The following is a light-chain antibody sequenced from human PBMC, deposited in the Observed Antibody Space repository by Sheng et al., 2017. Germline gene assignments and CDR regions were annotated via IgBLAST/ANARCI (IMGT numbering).Light chain of an antibody. CDR1: QSVSSN. CDR2: GAS. V-gene: IGKV3-15*01. Sequence: EIVMTQSPATLSVSPGERATLSCRASQSVSSNLAWYQQKPGQVPRLLIYGASTRATGIPARFSGSGSGTEFTLTINSLQSEDFAVYYCQQYNNWPPLTFGGGTKVEIK. J-gene: IGKJ4*01. CDR3: QQYNNWPPLT.